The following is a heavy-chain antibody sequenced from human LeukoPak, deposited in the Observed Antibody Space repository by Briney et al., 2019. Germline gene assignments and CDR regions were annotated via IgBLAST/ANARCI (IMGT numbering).Heavy chain of an antibody. CDR3: ARGRFYDNSDYWFDP. CDR2: INPNSGGT. J-gene: IGHJ5*02. V-gene: IGHV1-2*04. Sequence: ASVKVSCKASGYTFTGYYMHWVRQAPGQGLEWMGWINPNSGGTNYAQKFQGWVTMTRDTSINTAYLNLSRLRSDDTAVYYCARGRFYDNSDYWFDPWGQGTLVTVSS. D-gene: IGHD3-22*01. CDR1: GYTFTGYY.